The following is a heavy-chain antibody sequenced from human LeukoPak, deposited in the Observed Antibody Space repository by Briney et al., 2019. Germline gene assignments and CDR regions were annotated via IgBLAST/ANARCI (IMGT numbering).Heavy chain of an antibody. Sequence: PSETLSLTCTVSGGSISSYYWSWIRQPPGKGLEWIGYIYYSGSTNYNPSLKSRVTISVDTSKNQFSLKLSSVTAADTAVYYCARDVGNAYYYYMDVWGKGTTVTVSS. V-gene: IGHV4-59*01. CDR1: GGSISSYY. CDR2: IYYSGST. J-gene: IGHJ6*03. CDR3: ARDVGNAYYYYMDV.